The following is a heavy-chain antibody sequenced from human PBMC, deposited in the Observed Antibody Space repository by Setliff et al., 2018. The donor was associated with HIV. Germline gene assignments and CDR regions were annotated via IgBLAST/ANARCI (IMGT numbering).Heavy chain of an antibody. V-gene: IGHV4-59*08. Sequence: PSETLSLTCSVSGGSINSYYWSWIRQPPGKGLEWVGYIYYSGSTNYNPSLKSRVTISVDTSKNQFSLKLSSVTAADTAVYYCASSRQWLIWYFDYWGQGTLVTVSS. J-gene: IGHJ4*02. D-gene: IGHD6-19*01. CDR2: IYYSGST. CDR1: GGSINSYY. CDR3: ASSRQWLIWYFDY.